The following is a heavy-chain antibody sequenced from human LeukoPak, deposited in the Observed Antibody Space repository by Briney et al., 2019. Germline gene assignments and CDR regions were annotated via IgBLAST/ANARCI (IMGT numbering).Heavy chain of an antibody. CDR2: INWNGGST. CDR3: ARGFWSGYPPDV. D-gene: IGHD3-3*01. J-gene: IGHJ6*04. CDR1: GFTFDDYG. Sequence: GRSLRLSCAASGFTFDDYGMSWVRQAPGKGLEWVSGINWNGGSTGYADSVKGRFTISRDNAKNSLYLQMNSLRAEDTAMYYCARGFWSGYPPDVWGKGTTVTVSS. V-gene: IGHV3-20*04.